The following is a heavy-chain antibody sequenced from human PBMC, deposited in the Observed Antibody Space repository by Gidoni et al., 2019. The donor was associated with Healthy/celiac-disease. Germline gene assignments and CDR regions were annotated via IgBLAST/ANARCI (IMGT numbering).Heavy chain of an antibody. D-gene: IGHD6-6*01. J-gene: IGHJ6*03. CDR1: NGSMNSYY. CDR2: IYYNGNT. V-gene: IGHV4-59*08. CDR3: ARHFSSVRYYFYYIDV. Sequence: QVQLQASGPGLVKPSETLSLTCTVSNGSMNSYYLSWIRQPPGKGLEWNGYIYYNGNTKYNPSLNSRVTISGDTSKSQFSLNLSSVTAADTAVYYCARHFSSVRYYFYYIDVWGKGTAVTVSS.